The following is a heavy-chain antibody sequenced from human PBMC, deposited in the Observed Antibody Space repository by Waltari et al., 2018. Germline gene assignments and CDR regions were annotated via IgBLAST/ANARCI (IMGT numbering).Heavy chain of an antibody. CDR1: GFTFSSFL. CDR2: ISGDGAGT. J-gene: IGHJ4*02. D-gene: IGHD5-18*01. V-gene: IGHV3-74*01. CDR3: ARASISRDTGNTFDS. Sequence: EVHLVESGGGLVRPGGSLSLSCAASGFTFSSFLMHWVRQAPGKGPQWVARISGDGAGTHYADSVRGRFTISRDNANNMVYLQMNSLSDDDTATYFCARASISRDTGNTFDSWGQGNLVTVSS.